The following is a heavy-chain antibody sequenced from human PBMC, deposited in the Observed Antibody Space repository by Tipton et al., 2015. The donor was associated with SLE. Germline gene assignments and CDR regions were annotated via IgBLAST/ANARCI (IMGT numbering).Heavy chain of an antibody. CDR2: IDHSRST. CDR3: ARDWTGCSSTSCPSYGMDV. Sequence: TLSLTCTVSGGSISSYYWSWIRQPPGKGLEWIGEIDHSRSTNYNPSLKSRVTISVDTSKNQFSLKLSSVTAADTAVYYCARDWTGCSSTSCPSYGMDVWGQGTTVTVSS. V-gene: IGHV4-34*01. CDR1: GGSISSYY. D-gene: IGHD2-2*01. J-gene: IGHJ6*02.